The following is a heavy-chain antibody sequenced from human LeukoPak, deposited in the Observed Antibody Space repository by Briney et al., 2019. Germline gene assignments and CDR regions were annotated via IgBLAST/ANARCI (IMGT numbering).Heavy chain of an antibody. Sequence: GGSLRLSCAASGFTFSIYAMSWIRQAPGKGLEWVSAIGRSGDSTYYTDSVKGRFTISRDNSRNTLSLQMNNLRAEDTAIYYCAKGGVDHWGQGTLVTVSS. V-gene: IGHV3-23*01. CDR1: GFTFSIYA. J-gene: IGHJ4*02. CDR2: IGRSGDST. CDR3: AKGGVDH. D-gene: IGHD4-17*01.